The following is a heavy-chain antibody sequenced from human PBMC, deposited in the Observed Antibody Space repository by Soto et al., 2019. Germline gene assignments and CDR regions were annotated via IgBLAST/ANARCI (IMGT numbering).Heavy chain of an antibody. CDR3: VRDNLGGFVLPPAGFGRWFDP. J-gene: IGHJ5*02. D-gene: IGHD2-2*01. CDR2: ISPQNGNT. V-gene: IGHV1-18*01. CDR1: GYTFTNYG. Sequence: VQLVQSGGDVKKPGASVKVSCKASGYTFTNYGISWVRQAPGQGLEWMGWISPQNGNTHYAQKLQGRVTMTTDTPTSKAYLEVRRLRSDDTAVHYCVRDNLGGFVLPPAGFGRWFDPWRQGYPITVPS.